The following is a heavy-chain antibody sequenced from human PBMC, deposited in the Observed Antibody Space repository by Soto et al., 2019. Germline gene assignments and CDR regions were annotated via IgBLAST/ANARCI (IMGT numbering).Heavy chain of an antibody. Sequence: ASVKVSCKASGYTFTSYYMHWVRQAPGQGLEWMGIINPSGGSTSYAQKFQGRVTMTRDTSTSTVYMELSSLRSEDTAVYYCARASTVAGGSSKSLPNNYWGQGTLVTVSS. V-gene: IGHV1-46*01. CDR3: ARASTVAGGSSKSLPNNY. CDR2: INPSGGST. D-gene: IGHD6-19*01. CDR1: GYTFTSYY. J-gene: IGHJ4*02.